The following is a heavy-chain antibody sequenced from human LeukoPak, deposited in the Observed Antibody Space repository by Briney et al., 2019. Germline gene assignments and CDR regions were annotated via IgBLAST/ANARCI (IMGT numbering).Heavy chain of an antibody. CDR2: IRSKAYGGTT. D-gene: IGHD3-22*01. V-gene: IGHV3-49*04. Sequence: GGSLRLSCTASGFTFGDYAMSWVRQAPGKGLEWVGFIRSKAYGGTTEYAASVKGRFTISRDDSKSIAYLQMNSLKTEDTAVYYCTREAYYDSSGYYYYNYFDYWGQGTLVTVSS. CDR1: GFTFGDYA. J-gene: IGHJ4*02. CDR3: TREAYYDSSGYYYYNYFDY.